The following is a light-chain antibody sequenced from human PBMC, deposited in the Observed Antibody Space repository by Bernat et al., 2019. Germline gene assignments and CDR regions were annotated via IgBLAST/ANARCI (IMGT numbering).Light chain of an antibody. CDR2: DVS. V-gene: IGLV2-14*01. CDR3: SSYTSSSTYG. CDR1: SSDVGGYNY. Sequence: QSALTQPASVSGSPGQSITISCTGASSDVGGYNYVSWYQQHPGKAPKLMIYDVSNRPSGVSNRFSGSKSGNTASLTISRLQAEDEADYYCSSYTSSSTYGFGTGTKVTVL. J-gene: IGLJ1*01.